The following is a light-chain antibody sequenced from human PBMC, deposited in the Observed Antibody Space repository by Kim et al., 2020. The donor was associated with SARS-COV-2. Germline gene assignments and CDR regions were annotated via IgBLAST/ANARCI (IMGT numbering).Light chain of an antibody. CDR2: AVS. CDR3: QQHNGY. Sequence: DIQMTQSPSTLSASVGDTVTITCRASQSITSGLAWYQQKPGKAPKLLIYAVSNLDSGVPSRFSGSGSGTQFTLTISSLQPDDFATYCCQQHNGYFGGGTKVDIK. CDR1: QSITSG. V-gene: IGKV1-5*01. J-gene: IGKJ4*01.